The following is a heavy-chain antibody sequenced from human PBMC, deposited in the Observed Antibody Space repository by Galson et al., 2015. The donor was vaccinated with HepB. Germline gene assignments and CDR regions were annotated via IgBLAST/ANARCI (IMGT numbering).Heavy chain of an antibody. J-gene: IGHJ4*02. CDR1: GFTFSSYG. V-gene: IGHV3-33*01. Sequence: SLRLSCAASGFTFSSYGMHWVRQAPGKGLEWVAVIWYDGSNKYYADSVKGRFTISRDNSKNTLYLQMNSLRAEDTAVYYCAPGRSPESFDYWGQGTLVTVSS. D-gene: IGHD3-10*01. CDR3: APGRSPESFDY. CDR2: IWYDGSNK.